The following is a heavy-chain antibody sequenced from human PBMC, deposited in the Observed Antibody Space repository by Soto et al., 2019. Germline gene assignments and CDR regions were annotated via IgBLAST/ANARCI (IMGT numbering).Heavy chain of an antibody. CDR3: ASQGLYYYGLDV. CDR1: GFPFSTYW. CDR2: INNDGSTT. Sequence: PGGSLRLSCAASGFPFSTYWMHWVRQAPGKGPVWVSRINNDGSTTRYADSVKGRFTISRDNAKNTLYLQMNSLRAEDTAVCYCASQGLYYYGLDVWGQGTTVTVSS. V-gene: IGHV3-74*01. J-gene: IGHJ6*02.